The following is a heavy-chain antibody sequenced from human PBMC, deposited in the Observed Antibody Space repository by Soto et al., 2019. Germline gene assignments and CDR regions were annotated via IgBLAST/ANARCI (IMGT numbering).Heavy chain of an antibody. D-gene: IGHD4-17*01. CDR2: IYYSGST. CDR1: GGSISSSSYY. J-gene: IGHJ4*02. CDR3: ARHEPYGDYSFDY. Sequence: QLQLQESGPGLVKPSETLSLTCTVSGGSISSSSYYWGWIRQPPGKGLEWIGSIYYSGSTYYNPSLKSRVTISVDTSKNQFSLKLSSVTAADTSVYYCARHEPYGDYSFDYWGQGTLVTVSS. V-gene: IGHV4-39*01.